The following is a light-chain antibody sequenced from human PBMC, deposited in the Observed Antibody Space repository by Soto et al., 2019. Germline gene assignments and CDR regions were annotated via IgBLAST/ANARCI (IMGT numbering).Light chain of an antibody. J-gene: IGLJ2*01. V-gene: IGLV1-40*01. CDR1: NSNLGAGYD. CDR3: QSYDSSLSGSGV. Sequence: QSVLTQPPSVSGAPGQRVTISCTGSNSNLGAGYDVHWYQQLPGASPKLLIYGNINRPSGVPDRFSGSKSGTSASLAITGLQDEDEADYYCQSYDSSLSGSGVFGGGTQLTVL. CDR2: GNI.